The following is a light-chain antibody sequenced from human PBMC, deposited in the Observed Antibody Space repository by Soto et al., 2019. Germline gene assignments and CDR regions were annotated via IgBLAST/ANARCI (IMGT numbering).Light chain of an antibody. V-gene: IGKV1-5*03. Sequence: DIQMTQSPSTLSASVGDRVTITCRASQSVNNWVAWYQQEPGKAPKVLIYRASSLASGVPSRFSGSGSGTEFTLTISSLQPADFATYYCQHYTSYPPWTFGQGTKVDIK. J-gene: IGKJ1*01. CDR3: QHYTSYPPWT. CDR1: QSVNNW. CDR2: RAS.